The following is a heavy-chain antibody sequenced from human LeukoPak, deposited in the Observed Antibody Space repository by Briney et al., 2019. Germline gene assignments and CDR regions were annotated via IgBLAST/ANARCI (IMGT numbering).Heavy chain of an antibody. CDR1: GYTFTGYY. Sequence: GASVKVSCKASGYTFTGYYMHWVRQAPGQGLEWMGWINPNSGGTNYAQKFQGRVTMTRDTSISTAYMELSRLRSDDTAVYYCARGDGGNSGSWFDPWGQGTLVTVSS. CDR2: INPNSGGT. V-gene: IGHV1-2*02. J-gene: IGHJ5*02. CDR3: ARGDGGNSGSWFDP. D-gene: IGHD4-23*01.